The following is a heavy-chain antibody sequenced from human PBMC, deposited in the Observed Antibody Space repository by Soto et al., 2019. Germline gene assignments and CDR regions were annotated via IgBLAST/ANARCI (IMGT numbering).Heavy chain of an antibody. V-gene: IGHV4-59*01. CDR3: ARAHTAMLYFDY. D-gene: IGHD5-18*01. J-gene: IGHJ4*02. Sequence: PSETLSLTCTVSGGYINTYYWTWSRQPPGKGLEWIGYISHSGSTNYNSSLKSRLTISVDTSKKQFSLKLGSVTAADTAVYYCARAHTAMLYFDYWGQGILVTLSS. CDR1: GGYINTYY. CDR2: ISHSGST.